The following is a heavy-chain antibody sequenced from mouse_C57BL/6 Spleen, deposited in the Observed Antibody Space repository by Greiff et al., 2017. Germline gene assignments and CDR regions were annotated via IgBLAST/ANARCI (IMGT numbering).Heavy chain of an antibody. V-gene: IGHV5-17*01. CDR2: ISSGSSTI. D-gene: IGHD1-1*01. CDR1: GFTFSDYG. CDR3: ARGGLLRTVYYYAMDY. Sequence: DVKLVESGGGLVKPGGSLKLSCAASGFTFSDYGMHWVRQAPEKGLEWVAYISSGSSTIYYADTVTGRFTISRDNAKNTLFLQMTSLRSEDTAMYYGARGGLLRTVYYYAMDYWGQGTSVTVSS. J-gene: IGHJ4*01.